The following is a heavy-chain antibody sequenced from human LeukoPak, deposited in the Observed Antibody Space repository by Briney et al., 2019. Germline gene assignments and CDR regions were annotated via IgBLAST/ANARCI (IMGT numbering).Heavy chain of an antibody. Sequence: PGGSLRLSCAASGFTFSSYGMSWVRQAPGKGLEWVSAISGSGGTTYYADPVKGRFTISRDNSKNTLYLQMNSVRAEDTARYFCAKESLSPATDGFDYWGQGALVTVSS. V-gene: IGHV3-23*01. J-gene: IGHJ4*02. CDR3: AKESLSPATDGFDY. CDR2: ISGSGGTT. CDR1: GFTFSSYG. D-gene: IGHD1-26*01.